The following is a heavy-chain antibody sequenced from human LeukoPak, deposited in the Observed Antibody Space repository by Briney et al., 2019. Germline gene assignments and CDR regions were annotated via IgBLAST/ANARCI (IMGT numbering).Heavy chain of an antibody. CDR3: ARDPVLDGGSPYYFDY. D-gene: IGHD3-16*01. Sequence: GGSLSLSCAASGFTFSSYAMHWVRQAPGKGLEWVAVISYDGSNKYYADSVKGRFTISRDNSKNTLYLQMNSLRAEDTAVYYCARDPVLDGGSPYYFDYWGQGTLVTVSS. V-gene: IGHV3-30-3*01. J-gene: IGHJ4*02. CDR2: ISYDGSNK. CDR1: GFTFSSYA.